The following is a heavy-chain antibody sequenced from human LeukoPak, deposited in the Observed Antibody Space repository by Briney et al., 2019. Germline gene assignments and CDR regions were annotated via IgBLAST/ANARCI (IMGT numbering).Heavy chain of an antibody. J-gene: IGHJ4*02. D-gene: IGHD5-18*01. CDR3: ARGRGGYSYGSSFDY. CDR1: GFTFSSYW. V-gene: IGHV3-7*01. Sequence: GGSLRLSCAASGFTFSSYWMSWVRQAPGKGLEWVANIKQDGSEKYYVDSVKGRFTVSRDNAKNSLYLQMNSLRAEDTAVYYCARGRGGYSYGSSFDYWGQGTLVTVSS. CDR2: IKQDGSEK.